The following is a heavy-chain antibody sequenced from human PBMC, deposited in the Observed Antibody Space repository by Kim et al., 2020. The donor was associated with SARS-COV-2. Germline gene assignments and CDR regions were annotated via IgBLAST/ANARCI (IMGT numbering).Heavy chain of an antibody. CDR2: ISWNSGSI. V-gene: IGHV3-9*01. CDR1: GFTFDDYA. CDR3: AKDIGYSSGGIGY. D-gene: IGHD6-19*01. J-gene: IGHJ4*02. Sequence: GGSLRLSCADSGFTFDDYAMHWVRQAPGKGLEWVSGISWNSGSIGYADSVKGRFTISRDNAKNSLYLQMNSLRAEDTAFYYCAKDIGYSSGGIGYWGQGTLVTVSS.